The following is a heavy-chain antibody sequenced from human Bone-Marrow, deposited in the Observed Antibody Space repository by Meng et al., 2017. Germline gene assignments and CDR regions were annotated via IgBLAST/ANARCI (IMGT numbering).Heavy chain of an antibody. CDR1: GGSFSGYY. CDR2: INHSGST. J-gene: IGHJ6*02. D-gene: IGHD2-2*01. CDR3: ARGPAYYYYYGMAV. V-gene: IGHV4-34*01. Sequence: SETLSLTCAVYGGSFSGYYWSWIRQPPGKGLEWIGEINHSGSTNYNPSLKSRVTISVDTSKNQFSLKLSSVTAADTAVYYCARGPAYYYYYGMAVWGQGNTVTVSS.